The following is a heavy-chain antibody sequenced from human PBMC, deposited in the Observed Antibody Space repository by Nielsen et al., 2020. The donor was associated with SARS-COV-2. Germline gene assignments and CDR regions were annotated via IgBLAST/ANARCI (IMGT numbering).Heavy chain of an antibody. D-gene: IGHD6-19*01. Sequence: WIRQPPGKGLEWIGYIYYSGSTYYNPSLKSRVTISVDTSKNQFSLKLSSVTAADTAVYYCARESASRVAGNAKLAPLMDVWGQGTTVTVSS. V-gene: IGHV4-31*02. CDR3: ARESASRVAGNAKLAPLMDV. CDR2: IYYSGST. J-gene: IGHJ6*02.